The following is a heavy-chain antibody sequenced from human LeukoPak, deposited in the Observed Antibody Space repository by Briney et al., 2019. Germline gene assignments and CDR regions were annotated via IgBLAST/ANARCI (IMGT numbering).Heavy chain of an antibody. CDR3: AKDTQGYSSSWYPLYDYYYGMDV. J-gene: IGHJ6*04. D-gene: IGHD6-13*01. CDR1: GFTFSSYG. CDR2: ISYDGSNK. V-gene: IGHV3-30*18. Sequence: PGGSLRLSCAASGFTFSSYGMHWVRQAPGKGLEWVAVISYDGSNKYYADSVKGRFTISRDNSKNTLYLQMNSLRAEDTAVYYCAKDTQGYSSSWYPLYDYYYGMDVWGKGTTVTVSS.